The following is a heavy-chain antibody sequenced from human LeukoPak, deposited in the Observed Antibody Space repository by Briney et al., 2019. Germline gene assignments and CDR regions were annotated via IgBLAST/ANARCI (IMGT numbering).Heavy chain of an antibody. V-gene: IGHV3-20*04. CDR2: ISRNGGAA. Sequence: AGGSLRLSCTASGFTFNEYGMTWVRHAPGKGLEWVSGISRNGGAAGYAASVKGRFTISRDNTKNSLYLQMNTLRAEDTALYYCAVYSKPYYFDYWGQGTLVTVSS. CDR3: AVYSKPYYFDY. CDR1: GFTFNEYG. J-gene: IGHJ4*02. D-gene: IGHD4-11*01.